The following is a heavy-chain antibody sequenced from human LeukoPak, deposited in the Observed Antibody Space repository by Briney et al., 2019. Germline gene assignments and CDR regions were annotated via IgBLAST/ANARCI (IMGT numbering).Heavy chain of an antibody. D-gene: IGHD6-19*01. V-gene: IGHV3-48*03. Sequence: GGSLRLSCAASGFTFSSYEMNWVRQAPGKGLEWVSYISSSGSTIYYADSVKGRFTISRDNSKNTLYLQMNSLRAEDTAVYYCASHSSGWYYFDYWGQGTLVTVSS. CDR3: ASHSSGWYYFDY. J-gene: IGHJ4*02. CDR2: ISSSGSTI. CDR1: GFTFSSYE.